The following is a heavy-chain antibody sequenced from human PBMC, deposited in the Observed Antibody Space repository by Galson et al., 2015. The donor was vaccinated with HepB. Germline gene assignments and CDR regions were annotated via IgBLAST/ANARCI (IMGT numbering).Heavy chain of an antibody. J-gene: IGHJ6*02. D-gene: IGHD1-7*01. CDR1: GYSFSNYG. CDR3: ARDSRLELRLNNYFSYGMDV. Sequence: SVKVSCKASGYSFSNYGLSWIRQAPDPGLEWWGWFSGYDGSTNYAQKFQGRVTMTADASTGTAYLELRNLRSDDTAVYYCARDSRLELRLNNYFSYGMDVWGQGSAVTVSS. CDR2: FSGYDGST. V-gene: IGHV1-18*01.